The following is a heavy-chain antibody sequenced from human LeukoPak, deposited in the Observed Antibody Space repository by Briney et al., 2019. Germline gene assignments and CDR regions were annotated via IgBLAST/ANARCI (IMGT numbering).Heavy chain of an antibody. CDR2: INARGGTT. J-gene: IGHJ4*02. V-gene: IGHV3-23*01. D-gene: IGHD6-13*01. CDR3: AKGSWDTFDY. Sequence: GGSLRLSCAASGFTLTTYAMSWVRQAPGKGLEWVSSINARGGTTYYADSVKGRFTISKDSSKNTLFLQINYLRDKDAAVYYCAKGSWDTFDYWGQGALVTVSS. CDR1: GFTLTTYA.